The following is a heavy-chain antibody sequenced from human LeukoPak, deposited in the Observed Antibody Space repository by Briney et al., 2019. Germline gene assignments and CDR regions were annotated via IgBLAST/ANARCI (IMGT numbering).Heavy chain of an antibody. CDR3: ARRPWEGGDFGFDY. V-gene: IGHV3-30*03. D-gene: IGHD1-26*01. CDR2: ISYDGSNK. J-gene: IGHJ4*02. CDR1: GFTFSSYG. Sequence: GGSLRLSCAASGFTFSSYGMHWVRQAPGKGLEWVAVISYDGSNKYYADSVKGRFTISRDNSKNTLYLQMNSLRAEDTAVYYCARRPWEGGDFGFDYWGQGTLVTVSS.